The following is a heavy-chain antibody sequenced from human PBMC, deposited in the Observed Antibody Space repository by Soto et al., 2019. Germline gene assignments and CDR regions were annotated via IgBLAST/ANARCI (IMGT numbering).Heavy chain of an antibody. J-gene: IGHJ5*01. CDR3: ARLIGNSWLDS. CDR1: GDSVSSNSVG. Sequence: SQTLSLTCVISGDSVSSNSVGWSWIRQSPSRGLEWLGRTYYRSKWFNDYAVSLRSRITINPDTSNNQLSLQLNSVTPDDTAVYYCARLIGNSWLDSWGQGILVTVSS. CDR2: TYYRSKWFN. D-gene: IGHD3-16*01. V-gene: IGHV6-1*01.